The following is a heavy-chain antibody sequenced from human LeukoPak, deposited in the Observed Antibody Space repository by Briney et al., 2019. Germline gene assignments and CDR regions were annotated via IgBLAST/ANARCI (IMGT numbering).Heavy chain of an antibody. D-gene: IGHD6-13*01. CDR3: ARDVRAAAGIS. J-gene: IGHJ4*02. CDR2: IWYDGSNK. Sequence: GGSLRLSCAASGFTFSSYGMHWVRQAPDKGLEWVAVIWYDGSNKYYADSVKGRFTISRDNSKNTLYLQMNSLRAEDTAVYYCARDVRAAAGISWGQGTLVTVSS. CDR1: GFTFSSYG. V-gene: IGHV3-33*01.